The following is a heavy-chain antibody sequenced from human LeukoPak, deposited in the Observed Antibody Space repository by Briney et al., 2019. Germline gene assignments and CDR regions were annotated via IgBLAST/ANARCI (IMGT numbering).Heavy chain of an antibody. V-gene: IGHV3-20*01. CDR3: ARCFRLRSGWCDY. CDR2: INWNGGST. J-gene: IGHJ4*02. Sequence: GGSLRLSCAASGFTFDDYGTSWVRQAPGKGLEWVSGINWNGGSTGYADPVKGRFTISRDNAKNSLYLQMNSLRAEDTALYHCARCFRLRSGWCDYWGQGTLVTVSS. D-gene: IGHD6-19*01. CDR1: GFTFDDYG.